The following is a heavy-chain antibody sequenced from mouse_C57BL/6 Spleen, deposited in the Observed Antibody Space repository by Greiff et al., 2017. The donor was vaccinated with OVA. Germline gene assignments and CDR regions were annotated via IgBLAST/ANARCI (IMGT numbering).Heavy chain of an antibody. CDR2: IDPSDSYT. CDR1: GYTFTSYW. Sequence: QVHVKQPGAELVMPGASVKLSCKASGYTFTSYWMHWVKQRPGQGLEWIGEIDPSDSYTNYNQKFKGKSTLTVDKSSSTAYMQLSSLTSEDSAVYYCARGLRRDGDDYWGQGTTLTVSS. V-gene: IGHV1-69*01. J-gene: IGHJ2*01. CDR3: ARGLRRDGDDY. D-gene: IGHD1-1*01.